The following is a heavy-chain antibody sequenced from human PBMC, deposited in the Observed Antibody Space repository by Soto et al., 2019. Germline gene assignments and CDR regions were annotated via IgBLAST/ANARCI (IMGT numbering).Heavy chain of an antibody. CDR3: ARGLKNYYGVDV. J-gene: IGHJ6*02. V-gene: IGHV3-74*01. CDR2: IKGDGSTT. CDR1: GFSFSTYW. D-gene: IGHD2-21*01. Sequence: EVQLVESGGGLLQPGGSLRLSCAASGFSFSTYWMHWVRQAPGKGLVWVSRIKGDGSTTTYADSVKGRFTISRDNAKNTLYLQMNSRGAEDTAVYYCARGLKNYYGVDVWGQGTTVTVSS.